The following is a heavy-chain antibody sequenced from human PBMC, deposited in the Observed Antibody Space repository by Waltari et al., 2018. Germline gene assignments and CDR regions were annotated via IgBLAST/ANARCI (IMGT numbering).Heavy chain of an antibody. Sequence: EVQLVESGGGLVQPGGSLRLSCAASGFTFSAYRMHWVRHAPGKGLVGVSLINADGRATLYADSVKGRFTMARDNAKDTLYLQMNSLRGEDTAVYYCAIQISGVVFWGQGTLVTVSS. V-gene: IGHV3-74*01. J-gene: IGHJ4*02. CDR1: GFTFSAYR. D-gene: IGHD3-3*01. CDR3: AIQISGVVF. CDR2: INADGRAT.